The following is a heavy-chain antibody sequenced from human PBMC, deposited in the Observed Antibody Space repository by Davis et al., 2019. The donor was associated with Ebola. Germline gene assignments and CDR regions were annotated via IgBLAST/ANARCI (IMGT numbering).Heavy chain of an antibody. Sequence: GESLKISCAASGFTFSSYPMHWVRQAPGRGLEWVTAISYDGSDRYYADSVKGRFTISRDNSKNTLHLQMNSLRVEDTAINYCAKDTSSIWFDIWCQGTMVTVSS. CDR1: GFTFSSYP. CDR2: ISYDGSDR. CDR3: AKDTSSIWFDI. J-gene: IGHJ3*02. D-gene: IGHD6-13*01. V-gene: IGHV3-30*04.